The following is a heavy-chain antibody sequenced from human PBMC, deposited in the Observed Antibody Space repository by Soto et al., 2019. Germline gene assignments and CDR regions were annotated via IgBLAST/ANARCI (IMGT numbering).Heavy chain of an antibody. D-gene: IGHD2-21*02. V-gene: IGHV4-34*01. J-gene: IGHJ1*01. Sequence: SETLSLTCAVYGGSFSGYYWSWIRQPPGKGLEWIGEINHSGSTNYNPSLMSRVTISVDTSKNQFSLKLSSVTATATAVYYCARGKGYCGGDCYLEYFQHWGQGTRVTVSS. CDR3: ARGKGYCGGDCYLEYFQH. CDR2: INHSGST. CDR1: GGSFSGYY.